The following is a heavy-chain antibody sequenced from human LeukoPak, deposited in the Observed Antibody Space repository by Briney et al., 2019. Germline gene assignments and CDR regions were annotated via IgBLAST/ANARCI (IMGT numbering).Heavy chain of an antibody. CDR1: GGSISSGGYY. Sequence: SETLTLTCTVSGGSISSGGYYWSWIRQPPGKGLEWIGYIYHSGSTYYNPSLKSRVTISVDRSKNQFSLKLSSVTAADTAVYYCARPSSSYYYGMDVWGKGTTVTVSS. J-gene: IGHJ6*04. V-gene: IGHV4-30-2*01. CDR3: ARPSSSYYYGMDV. CDR2: IYHSGST.